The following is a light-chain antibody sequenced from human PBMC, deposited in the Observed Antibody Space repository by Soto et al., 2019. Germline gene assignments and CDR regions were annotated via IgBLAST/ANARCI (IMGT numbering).Light chain of an antibody. CDR3: QQRANLVT. Sequence: EIVLTQSPATLSLSPGEGATLSCRASQSVAGYLAWYQQKPGQPPRLLIYHASNRATGIPARFSGSWSGTDFTITISSLEPEDSADYYCQQRANLVTFVGGTTVEIK. J-gene: IGKJ4*01. CDR2: HAS. V-gene: IGKV3-11*01. CDR1: QSVAGY.